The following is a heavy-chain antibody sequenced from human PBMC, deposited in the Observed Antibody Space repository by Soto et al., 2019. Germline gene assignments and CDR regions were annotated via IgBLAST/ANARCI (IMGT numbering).Heavy chain of an antibody. CDR3: ARALGATEVLDY. V-gene: IGHV4-34*01. D-gene: IGHD1-26*01. Sequence: SETLSLTCAVYGGSFSGYYWSWIRQPPGKGLEWIGEINHSGSTNYNPSLKSRVTISVDTSKNQFSLKLSSVTAADTAVYYCARALGATEVLDYWGQGTLVTVSS. J-gene: IGHJ4*02. CDR1: GGSFSGYY. CDR2: INHSGST.